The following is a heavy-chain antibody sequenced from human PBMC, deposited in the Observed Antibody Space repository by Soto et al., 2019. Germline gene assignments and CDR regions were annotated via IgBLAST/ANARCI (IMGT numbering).Heavy chain of an antibody. V-gene: IGHV3-23*01. J-gene: IGHJ4*02. CDR2: TSGSGGST. D-gene: IGHD4-17*01. CDR1: GFTFSGYA. CDR3: AKVGPDYGVAGYFDY. Sequence: GGSLRLSCAASGFTFSGYAMSWVRQAPGKGLEWVSATSGSGGSTYYADSVKGRFTISRDNSKNTLYLQMNSLRAEDTAVYYCAKVGPDYGVAGYFDYWGQGTLVTVSS.